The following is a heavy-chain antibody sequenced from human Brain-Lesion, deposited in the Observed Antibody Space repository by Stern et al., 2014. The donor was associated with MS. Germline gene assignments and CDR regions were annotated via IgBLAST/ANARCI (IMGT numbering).Heavy chain of an antibody. J-gene: IGHJ4*02. CDR1: GGSITSSSYY. CDR2: VYYTGST. CDR3: VRPDIMGTIWN. Sequence: VQLEESGPGLVKPSETLSLTCTVSGGSITSSSYYWGWIRQPPGRGLEYIGTVYYTGSTFYDPSLKSRVTLSVYTSKNQVALTLPSVTAADTAVYYCVRPDIMGTIWNWGQGTLVTVSS. V-gene: IGHV4-39*01. D-gene: IGHD1-26*01.